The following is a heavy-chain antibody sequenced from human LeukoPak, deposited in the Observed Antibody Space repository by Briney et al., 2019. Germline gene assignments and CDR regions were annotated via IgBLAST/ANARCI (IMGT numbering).Heavy chain of an antibody. D-gene: IGHD4-17*01. CDR2: INAGNGNT. J-gene: IGHJ4*02. CDR3: AVGTTGSTVHFAY. V-gene: IGHV1-3*01. CDR1: GYTFTSYV. Sequence: ASVKVSCKASGYTFTSYVLHWVRQAGGQRLEWMGWINAGNGNTKYSQKFQGRVTVTRDTSASTAYMEMSSLRSEDTAVYYCAVGTTGSTVHFAYWGQGTLVTVSS.